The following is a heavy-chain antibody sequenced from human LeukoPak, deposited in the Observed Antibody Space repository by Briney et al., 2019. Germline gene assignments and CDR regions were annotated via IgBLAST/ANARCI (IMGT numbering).Heavy chain of an antibody. V-gene: IGHV3-23*01. CDR2: ISGSGGST. D-gene: IGHD1-7*01. Sequence: GGSLRLSCAASGFTFSSYAMSWVRQAPGKGLEWVSAISGSGGSTYYADSVKGRFTISRDNSKNTLYLQMNSLRAEDTAVYYCAKDSTPLYNWNSHYYYYYMGVWGKGTTVTVSS. CDR1: GFTFSSYA. J-gene: IGHJ6*03. CDR3: AKDSTPLYNWNSHYYYYYMGV.